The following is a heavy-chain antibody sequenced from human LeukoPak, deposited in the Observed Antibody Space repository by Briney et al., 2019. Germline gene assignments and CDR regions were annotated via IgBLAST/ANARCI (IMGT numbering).Heavy chain of an antibody. V-gene: IGHV3-23*01. CDR2: ISGSGGST. CDR1: GFTFSSYA. CDR3: AKVAQRYCSSTGCYMYSDY. Sequence: PGGSLRLSCAASGFTFSSYAMSWVRQAPGKGLEWVSAISGSGGSTYYADSVKGRFTISRDNSKNTLYLQMNSLRAEDTAVYYCAKVAQRYCSSTGCYMYSDYWGQGTLVTVSS. D-gene: IGHD2-2*02. J-gene: IGHJ4*02.